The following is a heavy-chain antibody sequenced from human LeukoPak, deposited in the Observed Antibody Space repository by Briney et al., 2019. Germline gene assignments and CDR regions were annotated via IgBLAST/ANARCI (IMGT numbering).Heavy chain of an antibody. D-gene: IGHD3-10*01. CDR2: INHSGST. J-gene: IGHJ4*02. V-gene: IGHV4-34*01. CDR1: AGSFSGYY. Sequence: SETLSLTCAVYAGSFSGYYWSWIRQPPGKGLEWIGEINHSGSTNYNPSLKSRVTISVDTSKNQFSLKLSSVTAADTAVYYCATRHSLLWFGELLAPFSYWGQGTLVTVSS. CDR3: ATRHSLLWFGELLAPFSY.